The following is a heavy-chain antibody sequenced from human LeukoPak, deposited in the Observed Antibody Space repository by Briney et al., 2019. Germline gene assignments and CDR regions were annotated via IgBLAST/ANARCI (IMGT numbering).Heavy chain of an antibody. CDR2: INPSGGST. V-gene: IGHV1-46*01. D-gene: IGHD3-9*01. CDR1: GYTFTSYY. J-gene: IGHJ4*02. CDR3: ARVRYDILTGFLY. Sequence: GASVKVSCKASGYTFTSYYMHWVRQAPGQGLEWMGIINPSGGSTSYAQKFQGRVTMTSDTSTSTVYMELSSLRPEDTAVYYCARVRYDILTGFLYWGQGTLVTVSS.